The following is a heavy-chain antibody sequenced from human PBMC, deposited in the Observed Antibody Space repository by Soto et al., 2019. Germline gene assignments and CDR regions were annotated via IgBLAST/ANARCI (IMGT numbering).Heavy chain of an antibody. CDR3: AGQYSFGSYGMDV. D-gene: IGHD5-18*01. V-gene: IGHV4-59*08. J-gene: IGHJ6*02. CDR2: IYYSGST. Sequence: SETLSLTCTVSGGSISSYYWSWIRHPPVKGLEWIGYIYYSGSTNYNPSLKSRVTISVDTSKNQFPLKLSSVTAADTAVYYCAGQYSFGSYGMDVWGQGTTVTVSS. CDR1: GGSISSYY.